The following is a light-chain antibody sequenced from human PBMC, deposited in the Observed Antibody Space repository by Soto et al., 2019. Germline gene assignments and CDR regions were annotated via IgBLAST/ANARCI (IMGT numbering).Light chain of an antibody. J-gene: IGKJ1*01. Sequence: ETVMSQSPATLSVSPGERATLSCRASQSISSNLAWYQQTPGQAPRLLIYDASSRATGVPARFSGSGSGTDFTLTISSLQSEDLAVYYCQQYNNWPWTFGQGTKVDIK. V-gene: IGKV3-15*01. CDR1: QSISSN. CDR3: QQYNNWPWT. CDR2: DAS.